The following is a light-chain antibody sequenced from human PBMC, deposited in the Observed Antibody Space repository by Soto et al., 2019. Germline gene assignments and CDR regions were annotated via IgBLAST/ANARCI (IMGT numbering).Light chain of an antibody. CDR2: DVS. V-gene: IGLV2-11*01. CDR3: SSYTGSSTYV. Sequence: QSALTQPRSVSGSPGQSVTISCTGTSSDVGGYNYVSWYQQHPGKAPKLMIYDVSKRPSGVPDRFSGSKSGNTASLTISGLQAEDEADYYCSSYTGSSTYVLGTGTKVTVL. CDR1: SSDVGGYNY. J-gene: IGLJ1*01.